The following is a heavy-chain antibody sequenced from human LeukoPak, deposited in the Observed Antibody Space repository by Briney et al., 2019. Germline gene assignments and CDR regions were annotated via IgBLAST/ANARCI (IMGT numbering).Heavy chain of an antibody. CDR1: GFTFSSYE. V-gene: IGHV3-21*05. Sequence: GGSLRLSCAASGFTFSSYEMNWVRQAPGKGLEWVSYISSSSSYIYYADSVKGRFTISRDNAKNSLFLQMNSLRAEDTAVYYCARYRLVWLPAPVFDYWGPGTQVTVSS. CDR2: ISSSSSYI. D-gene: IGHD6-19*01. J-gene: IGHJ4*02. CDR3: ARYRLVWLPAPVFDY.